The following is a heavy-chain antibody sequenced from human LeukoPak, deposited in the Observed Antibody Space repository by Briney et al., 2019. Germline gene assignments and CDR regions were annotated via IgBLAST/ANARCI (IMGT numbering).Heavy chain of an antibody. D-gene: IGHD3-3*01. CDR1: GGSISSSSYY. J-gene: IGHJ5*02. CDR3: ARERDFWSGHIHNWFDP. Sequence: SETLSLTCTVSGGSISSSSYYWGWIRQPPGKGLEWIGSIYYSGSTYYNPSLKSRVTISVDTSKNQFSLKLSSVTAADTAVYYCARERDFWSGHIHNWFDPWGQGTLVTVSS. CDR2: IYYSGST. V-gene: IGHV4-39*07.